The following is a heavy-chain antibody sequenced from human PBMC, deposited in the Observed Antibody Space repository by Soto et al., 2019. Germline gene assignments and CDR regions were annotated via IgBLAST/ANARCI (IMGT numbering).Heavy chain of an antibody. CDR3: AKDQASGQGSFDS. Sequence: GGSLRLSCAASGFTFNIYCMHWVRQAPDKGLEWVALISYDGSNQYYADPVKGRFTISRDKSKNTLFLQMNSLRADDTAVYYCAKDQASGQGSFDSWGQGTLVTVSS. CDR1: GFTFNIYC. V-gene: IGHV3-30*18. J-gene: IGHJ4*02. CDR2: ISYDGSNQ.